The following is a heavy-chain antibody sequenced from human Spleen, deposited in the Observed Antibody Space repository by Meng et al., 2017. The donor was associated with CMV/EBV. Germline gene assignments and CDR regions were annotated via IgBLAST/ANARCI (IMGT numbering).Heavy chain of an antibody. J-gene: IGHJ6*02. CDR2: IIPVFGTA. Sequence: SVKVSCKASGGTFSSYAVNWVRQAPGQGLEWMGNIIPVFGTANSAQKFQDRVTITADESTRTVYMEVNSLRSEDTAIYYCAGAKGHTNYFYYYGMDVWGQGTTVTVSS. V-gene: IGHV1-69*13. CDR1: GGTFSSYA. CDR3: AGAKGHTNYFYYYGMDV.